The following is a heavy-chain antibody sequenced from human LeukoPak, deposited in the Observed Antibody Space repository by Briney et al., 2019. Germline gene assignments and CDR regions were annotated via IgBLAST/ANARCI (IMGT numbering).Heavy chain of an antibody. CDR3: ARDRAPPTSWYFDY. D-gene: IGHD2-2*01. J-gene: IGHJ4*02. Sequence: GGSLRLSCAVSGLTVSNNYMGWVRQAPRKGLEWVSVIYSGGTTYYADSVKGRFTISRDNSKNTLYLHMNSLRAEDTAVYYCARDRAPPTSWYFDYWGQGTLVTVSS. CDR2: IYSGGTT. V-gene: IGHV3-66*01. CDR1: GLTVSNNY.